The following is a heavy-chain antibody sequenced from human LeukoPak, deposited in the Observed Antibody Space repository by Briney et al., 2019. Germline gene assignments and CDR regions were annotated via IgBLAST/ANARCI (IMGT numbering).Heavy chain of an antibody. CDR1: GYSISSGYY. CDR3: ARVSRDGYNRYLDY. CDR2: IYHSGST. J-gene: IGHJ4*02. V-gene: IGHV4-38-2*02. D-gene: IGHD5-24*01. Sequence: SETLSLTCTVSGYSISSGYYWGWIRQPPGKVLEWIGSIYHSGSTYYNPSLKSRVTISVDTSKNQFSLKLSSVTAADTAVYYCARVSRDGYNRYLDYWGQGTLVTVSS.